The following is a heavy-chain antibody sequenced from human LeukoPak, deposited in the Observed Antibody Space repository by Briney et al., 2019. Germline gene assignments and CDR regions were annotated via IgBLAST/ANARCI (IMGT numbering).Heavy chain of an antibody. Sequence: AGGSLRLSCAASGFNLSNYNMNWVRQAPGKGLEWVPSITVTTTFIYYADSVKGRFTISRDNAKNSLYLQMNTLRVEDTAVYYCARDLPGELGRGVFDIWGQGTMVTVSS. D-gene: IGHD1-1*01. CDR3: ARDLPGELGRGVFDI. V-gene: IGHV3-21*01. J-gene: IGHJ3*02. CDR2: ITVTTTFI. CDR1: GFNLSNYN.